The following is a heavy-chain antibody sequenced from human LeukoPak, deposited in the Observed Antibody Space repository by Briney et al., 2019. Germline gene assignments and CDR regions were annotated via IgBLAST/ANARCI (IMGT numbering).Heavy chain of an antibody. CDR3: ARNIAGDYDFWSGYSYYFDY. Sequence: PGGSLRLSCAASGLTFSSYAMHWVRQAPGKGLVWVAVISYDGSNKYYADSVKGRFTISRDNSKNTLYLQMNSLRAEDTAVYYCARNIAGDYDFWSGYSYYFDYWGQGTLVTVSS. D-gene: IGHD3-3*01. CDR1: GLTFSSYA. V-gene: IGHV3-30*04. CDR2: ISYDGSNK. J-gene: IGHJ4*02.